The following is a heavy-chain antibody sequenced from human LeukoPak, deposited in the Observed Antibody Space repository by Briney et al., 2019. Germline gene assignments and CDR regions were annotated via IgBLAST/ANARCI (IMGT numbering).Heavy chain of an antibody. CDR1: AVSITSGTYY. J-gene: IGHJ4*02. V-gene: IGHV4-61*02. Sequence: PSETLSLTCTVSAVSITSGTYYWTWIRQPAGKGLEWIGRIYSTGRVNYNPSLKSRVTMLLDTSKNHISLKLTSVTAADTAIYFCARASETAMVTLWGQGTLVTVSS. D-gene: IGHD5-18*01. CDR3: ARASETAMVTL. CDR2: IYSTGRV.